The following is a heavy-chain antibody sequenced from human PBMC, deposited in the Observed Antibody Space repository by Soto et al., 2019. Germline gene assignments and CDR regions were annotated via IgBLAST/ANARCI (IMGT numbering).Heavy chain of an antibody. J-gene: IGHJ4*02. CDR3: ASWASRGNY. CDR1: GYTLTSYY. D-gene: IGHD3-16*01. V-gene: IGHV1-46*01. CDR2: INPSGGST. Sequence: SVKVSCKSSGYTLTSYYMHLVRQAPGQGLEWMGIINPSGGSTSYAQKFQGRVTMTSDTSTRTVYMELSSLRSEDKAVYYCASWASRGNYWGQGTLVTVSS.